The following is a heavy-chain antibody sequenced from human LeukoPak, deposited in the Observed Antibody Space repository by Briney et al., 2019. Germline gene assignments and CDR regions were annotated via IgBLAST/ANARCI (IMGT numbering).Heavy chain of an antibody. J-gene: IGHJ4*02. CDR2: IKQDGSEK. CDR3: AKDQSRVGELTTADY. D-gene: IGHD3-10*01. CDR1: GLTFSSYW. V-gene: IGHV3-7*01. Sequence: GGSLRLSCAASGLTFSSYWMSWVRQTPGKGLEWVANIKQDGSEKYYVDSVKGRFTISRDNAKNSLYLQMNSLRAEDTAVYYCAKDQSRVGELTTADYWGQGTLVTVSS.